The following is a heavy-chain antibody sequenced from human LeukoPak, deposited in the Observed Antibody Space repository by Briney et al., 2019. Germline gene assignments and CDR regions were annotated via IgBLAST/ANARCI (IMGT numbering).Heavy chain of an antibody. CDR2: INHSGST. D-gene: IGHD6-13*01. CDR1: GGSFSGYY. Sequence: PSETLSLTCAVYGGSFSGYYWSWIRQPPGKGLEWIGEINHSGSTNYNPSLKSRVTISVDTSKNQFSLKLSSVTAADTAVYYCARGCTSSWYYYFDYWGQGTLVTVSS. V-gene: IGHV4-34*01. CDR3: ARGCTSSWYYYFDY. J-gene: IGHJ4*02.